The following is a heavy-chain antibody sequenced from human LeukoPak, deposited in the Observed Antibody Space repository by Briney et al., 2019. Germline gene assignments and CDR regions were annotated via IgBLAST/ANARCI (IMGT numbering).Heavy chain of an antibody. CDR3: AKDEGRDGYNFPSDY. D-gene: IGHD5-24*01. Sequence: GGSLRLSCAASGFTFSSYAMSWVRQAPGKGLEWVSAISGSGGSTYYADSVKGRFTISRDNSKNTLYLQMNRLRAEDTAVYYCAKDEGRDGYNFPSDYWGQGTLVTVSS. CDR1: GFTFSSYA. J-gene: IGHJ4*02. V-gene: IGHV3-23*01. CDR2: ISGSGGST.